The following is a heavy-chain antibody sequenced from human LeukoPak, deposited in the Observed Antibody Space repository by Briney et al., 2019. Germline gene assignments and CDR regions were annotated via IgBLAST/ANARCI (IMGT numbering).Heavy chain of an antibody. CDR2: INSDGSWT. Sequence: GGSLRLSCAASGSYWKHWVRQAPGKGLVWVSHINSDGSWTSYADSVMGRFTISKDNAKNTVYLQMNNLRAEDTAVYYCVSFYETYWGRGTLVTVSS. D-gene: IGHD2/OR15-2a*01. J-gene: IGHJ4*02. V-gene: IGHV3-74*01. CDR1: GSYW. CDR3: VSFYETY.